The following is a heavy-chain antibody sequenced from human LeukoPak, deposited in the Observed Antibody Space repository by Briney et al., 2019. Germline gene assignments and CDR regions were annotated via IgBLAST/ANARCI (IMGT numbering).Heavy chain of an antibody. V-gene: IGHV3-33*01. CDR2: IWYDGSNK. J-gene: IGHJ4*02. D-gene: IGHD6-19*01. CDR3: ARSIAVAGTIDC. Sequence: KSGGSLRLSCAASGFTFSSHGMHWVRQAPGKGLEWVAVIWYDGSNKYYADSVKGRFTISRDSSKNTLYLQMNSLRVEDTAVYYCARSIAVAGTIDCWGQGTLVTVSS. CDR1: GFTFSSHG.